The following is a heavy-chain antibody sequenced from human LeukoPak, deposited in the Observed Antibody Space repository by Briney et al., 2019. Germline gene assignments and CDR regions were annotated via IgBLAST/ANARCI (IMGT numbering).Heavy chain of an antibody. CDR3: ARDAPGYHAFDI. CDR2: IIPIFGTA. CDR1: GGTFSSYA. Sequence: SVKVSCKASGGTFSSYAISWVRQAPGQGLEWMGGIIPIFGTANYAQKFQGRVTITADESTSTAYMELSSLRSEDTAVYYCARDAPGYHAFDIWGQGTMVTVSS. V-gene: IGHV1-69*13. J-gene: IGHJ3*02. D-gene: IGHD5-12*01.